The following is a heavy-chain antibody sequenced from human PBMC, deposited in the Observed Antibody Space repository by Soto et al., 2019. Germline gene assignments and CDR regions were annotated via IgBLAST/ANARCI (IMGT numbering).Heavy chain of an antibody. D-gene: IGHD3-22*01. CDR3: TRGLYYYESSGYSPEY. Sequence: SETLSLTCGVSDVSISTGYYWGWIRQPPGKGLEWIATIYHSGTTYSNPSLKSRVTISVDTSKNQFSLKLSSVTAADTAVYYCTRGLYYYESSGYSPEYWGLGTLVTVSS. V-gene: IGHV4-38-2*01. CDR1: DVSISTGYY. J-gene: IGHJ4*02. CDR2: IYHSGTT.